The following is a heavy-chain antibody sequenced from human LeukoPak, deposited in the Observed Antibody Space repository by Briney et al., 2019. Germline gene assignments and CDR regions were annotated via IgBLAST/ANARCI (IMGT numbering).Heavy chain of an antibody. J-gene: IGHJ4*02. Sequence: GGSLRLSCAASGFTFSSHWMSWVRQAPGKGLEWVANIKQDGSEKYYVDSVKGRFTISRDNAKNSLYLQMNSLRAEDTAVYYCARDEAYYYDSSGYPYYFDYWGQGTLVTVSS. CDR1: GFTFSSHW. D-gene: IGHD3-22*01. CDR3: ARDEAYYYDSSGYPYYFDY. CDR2: IKQDGSEK. V-gene: IGHV3-7*01.